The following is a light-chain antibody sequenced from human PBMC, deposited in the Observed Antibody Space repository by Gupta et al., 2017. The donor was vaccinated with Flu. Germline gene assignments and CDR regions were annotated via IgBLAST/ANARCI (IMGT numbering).Light chain of an antibody. CDR1: HSIRHN. V-gene: IGKV3-15*01. J-gene: IGKJ4*01. CDR2: DAS. Sequence: PWERVHRSCRASHSIRHNLAWYQQKSGQAPRLLIYDASMTATGVPARFSGSGSGTEFTLTISSLQSEDFAVYHCQQYDDWPSFGGGTTVGIK. CDR3: QQYDDWPS.